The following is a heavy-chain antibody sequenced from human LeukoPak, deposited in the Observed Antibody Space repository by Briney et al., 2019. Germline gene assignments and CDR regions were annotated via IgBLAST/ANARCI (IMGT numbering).Heavy chain of an antibody. V-gene: IGHV1-69*13. J-gene: IGHJ4*02. CDR2: IIPIFGTA. CDR1: GGTFSSYA. Sequence: GASVKVSCKASGGTFSSYAISWVRQAPGQGLEWMGGIIPIFGTANYAQKSQGRVTITADESTSTAYMELSSLRSEDTAVYYCARKGDRYSSSWYRLDYWGQGTLVTVSS. D-gene: IGHD6-13*01. CDR3: ARKGDRYSSSWYRLDY.